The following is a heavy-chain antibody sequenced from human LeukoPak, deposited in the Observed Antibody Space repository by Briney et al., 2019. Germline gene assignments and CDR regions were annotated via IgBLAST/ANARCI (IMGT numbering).Heavy chain of an antibody. CDR1: GFTFDDYA. V-gene: IGHV3-9*01. CDR3: AKSEMATIPPAY. D-gene: IGHD5-24*01. J-gene: IGHJ4*02. Sequence: GRSLRLSCAASGFTFDDYAMHWVRQAPGKGLEWVSGISWNSGSIGYADSVKGRFTISGDNAKNSLYLQMNSLRAEDTALYYCAKSEMATIPPAYWGQGTLVTVSS. CDR2: ISWNSGSI.